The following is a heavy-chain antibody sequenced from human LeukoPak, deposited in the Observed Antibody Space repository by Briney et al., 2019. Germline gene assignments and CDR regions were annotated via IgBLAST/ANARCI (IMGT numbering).Heavy chain of an antibody. D-gene: IGHD3-22*01. CDR3: ARHEAYYDSSGFLHYFDY. Sequence: SETLSLTCTVSGGSISGYYWSWIRQPPGKGLEWIGYIYYSGSTKYSPSLKSRVTISIDTSKKQFSLKLSSLTAADTAVYYCARHEAYYDSSGFLHYFDYWGQGSLVTVSS. CDR2: IYYSGST. V-gene: IGHV4-59*08. CDR1: GGSISGYY. J-gene: IGHJ4*02.